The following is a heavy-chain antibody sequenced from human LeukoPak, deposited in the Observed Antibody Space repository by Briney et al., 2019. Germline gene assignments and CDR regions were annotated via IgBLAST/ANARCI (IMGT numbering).Heavy chain of an antibody. D-gene: IGHD3-3*01. CDR2: ISWDGGST. CDR1: GFTFDDYA. CDR3: AKGFNYDPYYYMDV. V-gene: IGHV3-43D*04. J-gene: IGHJ6*03. Sequence: GGSLRLSCAASGFTFDDYAMHWVRQAPGKGLEWVSLISWDGGSTYYADSVKGRFTISRDNSKNSLYLQMNSLRAEDTALYYYAKGFNYDPYYYMDVWGKGTTVTVSS.